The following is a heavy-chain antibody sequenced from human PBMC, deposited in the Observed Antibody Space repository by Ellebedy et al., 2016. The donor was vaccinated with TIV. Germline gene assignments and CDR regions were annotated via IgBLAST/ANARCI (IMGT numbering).Heavy chain of an antibody. J-gene: IGHJ4*02. CDR1: GSRLVALS. CDR3: ARGHDYIWGSYRLPDY. CDR2: INPNSGDT. D-gene: IGHD3-16*02. V-gene: IGHV1-2*02. Sequence: ASVKVSCKVSGSRLVALSIHWVRQAPGKGLEWMGWINPNSGDTNYAQKFQGRVTMTTDTSTSTAYMELSSLRSDDTAVYYCARGHDYIWGSYRLPDYWGQGTLVTVSS.